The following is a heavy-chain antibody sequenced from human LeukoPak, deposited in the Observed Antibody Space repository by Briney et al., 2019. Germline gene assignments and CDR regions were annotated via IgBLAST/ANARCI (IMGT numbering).Heavy chain of an antibody. CDR1: GYTFTTYY. CDR2: INPADGST. D-gene: IGHD2-2*01. CDR3: ARRVYCSSSSCYHYYYYMDV. V-gene: IGHV1-46*03. J-gene: IGHJ6*03. Sequence: ASVKVSCKASGYTFTTYYIHWVRQAPGQGLQWMGIINPADGSTRYSQNFQGRVTMTSDTSTRTVYMEMRSLKSEDTAVYYCARRVYCSSSSCYHYYYYMDVWGKGTTVTVS.